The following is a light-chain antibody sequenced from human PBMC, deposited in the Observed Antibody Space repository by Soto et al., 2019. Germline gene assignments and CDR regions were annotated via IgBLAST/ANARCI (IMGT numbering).Light chain of an antibody. CDR1: QSVDSRF. J-gene: IGKJ1*01. CDR3: QQYDSSVT. V-gene: IGKV3-20*01. Sequence: EIVLTQSPGSLSLSPGERATLSCRASQSVDSRFFAWYQQRPGQAPRLLIYGASRRATGIPDRFTGSGSGTDFNLTISGLAPEDFALYYCQQYDSSVTFGLGTKVEIK. CDR2: GAS.